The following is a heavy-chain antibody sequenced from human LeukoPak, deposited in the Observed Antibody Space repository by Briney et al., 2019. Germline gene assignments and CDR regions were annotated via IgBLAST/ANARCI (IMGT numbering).Heavy chain of an antibody. CDR2: INHSGST. CDR3: ARGRRVAAAKRYYYYGMDV. Sequence: SETLSLTCVVNDKSFSGYYWSWIRQPPGKGLEWIGEINHSGSTNYNPSLKSRVTISVDTSKNQFSLKLSSVTAADTAVYYCARGRRVAAAKRYYYYGMDVWGQGTTVTVSS. V-gene: IGHV4-34*01. J-gene: IGHJ6*02. D-gene: IGHD6-13*01. CDR1: DKSFSGYY.